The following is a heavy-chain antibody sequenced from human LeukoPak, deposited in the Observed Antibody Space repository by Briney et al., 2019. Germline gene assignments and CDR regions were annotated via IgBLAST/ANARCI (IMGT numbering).Heavy chain of an antibody. CDR1: RFTFSSYA. V-gene: IGHV3-30*04. D-gene: IGHD5-24*01. CDR3: ARGAARMVEMGTMISFEY. J-gene: IGHJ4*02. Sequence: PGRSLRLSCAASRFTFSSYAMHWVRQAPGKGLEWVAVISYDGSHKKYADSVKGRFTISRVNSQKTLYLQMNSLRAEDAAVYYCARGAARMVEMGTMISFEYWGQGTLITVSS. CDR2: ISYDGSHK.